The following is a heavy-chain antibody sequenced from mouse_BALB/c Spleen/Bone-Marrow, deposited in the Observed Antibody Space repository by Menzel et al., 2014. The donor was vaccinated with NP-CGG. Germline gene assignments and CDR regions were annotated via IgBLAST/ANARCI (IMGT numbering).Heavy chain of an antibody. CDR1: GYTFTSYW. Sequence: VQLVESGAELVRPGASVKLSCKTSGYTFTSYWMNWVKQRPGQGLEWIGNIYPSDNYTNYNQKFKDKATLTVDISSTTAYTQLSSPTSEDSAVYYCTRTYEYFDYWGQGTTLTVSS. V-gene: IGHV1-69*02. D-gene: IGHD2-3*01. CDR3: TRTYEYFDY. CDR2: IYPSDNYT. J-gene: IGHJ2*01.